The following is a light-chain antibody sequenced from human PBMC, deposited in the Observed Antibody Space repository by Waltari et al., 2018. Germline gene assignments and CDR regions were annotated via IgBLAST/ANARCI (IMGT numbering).Light chain of an antibody. Sequence: EIVLTQSPGTLSLSPGERATLSCWASQRVGKYLAGYQQTPGQAPRLLIYHTSNRATCIPDRFSGSGSGTDFSLTISRLEPEDFAVYYCQHYVRLPATFGQGTKVEIK. CDR1: QRVGKY. J-gene: IGKJ1*01. V-gene: IGKV3-20*01. CDR2: HTS. CDR3: QHYVRLPAT.